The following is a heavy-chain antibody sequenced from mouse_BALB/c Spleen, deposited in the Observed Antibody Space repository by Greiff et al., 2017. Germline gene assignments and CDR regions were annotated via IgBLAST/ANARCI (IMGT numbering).Heavy chain of an antibody. J-gene: IGHJ4*01. V-gene: IGHV1-4*01. Sequence: VQRVESGAELARPGASVKMSCKASGYTFTSYTMHWVKQRPGQGLEWIGYINPSSGYTNYNQKFKDKATLTADKSSSTAYMQLSSLTSEDSAVYYCARGSYYDYDLYAMDYWGQGTSVTVSS. D-gene: IGHD2-4*01. CDR2: INPSSGYT. CDR1: GYTFTSYT. CDR3: ARGSYYDYDLYAMDY.